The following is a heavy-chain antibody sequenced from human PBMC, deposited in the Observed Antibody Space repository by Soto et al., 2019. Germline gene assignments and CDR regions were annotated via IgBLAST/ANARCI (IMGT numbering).Heavy chain of an antibody. D-gene: IGHD1-26*01. V-gene: IGHV3-15*07. J-gene: IGHJ3*02. CDR1: GFTFSNAW. CDR2: IKSKTDGGTT. CDR3: TTDFRGLYGIVGATRDAFDI. Sequence: EVQLVESGGGLVKPGGSLRLSCAASGFTFSNAWMNWVRQAPGKGLEWVGRIKSKTDGGTTDYAAPVKGRFTISRDDSKNTLYLQMNSLKTEDTAVYYCTTDFRGLYGIVGATRDAFDIWGQGTMVTVSS.